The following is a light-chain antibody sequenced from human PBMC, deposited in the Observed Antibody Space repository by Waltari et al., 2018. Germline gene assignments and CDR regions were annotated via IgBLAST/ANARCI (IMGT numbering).Light chain of an antibody. Sequence: QSALTQPASVSGSPGPSIPISCTGTSSDVGGYLFASWYQVHPGKVPKPIIYEVNRRPSGVSNRFSGSKSGNTASLTISGLQAEDEADFYCSSYASSGTLVFGSGTKVTVL. J-gene: IGLJ1*01. CDR2: EVN. V-gene: IGLV2-14*01. CDR1: SSDVGGYLF. CDR3: SSYASSGTLV.